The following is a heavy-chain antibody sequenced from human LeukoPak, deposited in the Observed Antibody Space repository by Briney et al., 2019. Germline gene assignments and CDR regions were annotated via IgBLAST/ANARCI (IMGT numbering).Heavy chain of an antibody. D-gene: IGHD4-17*01. CDR2: ISGSGGST. CDR3: ARFIDYGDPRRFYHGMDV. Sequence: GSLRLSCAASGFTFSSYAMSWVRQAPGKGLEWVSAISGSGGSTYYADSVKGRFTISRDNSKNTLYLQMNSLRPEDTAVYYCARFIDYGDPRRFYHGMDVWGQGTTVTVPS. V-gene: IGHV3-23*01. CDR1: GFTFSSYA. J-gene: IGHJ6*02.